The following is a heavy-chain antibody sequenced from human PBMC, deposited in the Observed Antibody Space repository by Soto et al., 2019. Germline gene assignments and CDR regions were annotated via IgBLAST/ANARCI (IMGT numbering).Heavy chain of an antibody. CDR1: GFTFSLYS. CDR3: VRARSTDSRPDY. V-gene: IGHV3-21*01. CDR2: ITSSSSYI. J-gene: IGHJ4*02. D-gene: IGHD3-22*01. Sequence: EVQLVESGGGLVKSGGSLRLSCAASGFTFSLYSMIWVRQAPGKGLEWVASITSSSSYIYYEDSLKGRFTISRDNAKNSLFLQLDSLRAEDTAVYFCVRARSTDSRPDYWGQGTLVTVSS.